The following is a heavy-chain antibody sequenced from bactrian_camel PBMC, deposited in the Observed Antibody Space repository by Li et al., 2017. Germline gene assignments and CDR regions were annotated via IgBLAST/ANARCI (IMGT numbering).Heavy chain of an antibody. Sequence: HVQLVESGGGSVQAGGSLRLSCAASGSRYSSLCMGRFRQAPGKEREGVALLDADGTTTKYADSVKGRFFIDKDSANNTLYLQMNSLKVEDTGMYLCAAFPLFWLGSRCSIATMRTAGLSHQGVGHWGQGTQVTVS. J-gene: IGHJ6*01. D-gene: IGHD4*01. V-gene: IGHV3S1*01. CDR1: GSRYSSLC. CDR2: LDADGTTT. CDR3: AAFPLFWLGSRCSIATMRTAGLSHQGVGH.